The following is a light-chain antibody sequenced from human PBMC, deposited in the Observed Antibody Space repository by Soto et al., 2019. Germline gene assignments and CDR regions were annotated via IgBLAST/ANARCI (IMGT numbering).Light chain of an antibody. J-gene: IGKJ1*01. CDR1: QGISSY. CDR3: QQYYSYPRT. Sequence: AIRMTQSPSSLSASTGDRATITCRASQGISSYLAWYQQKPGKAPKLLIYAASTLQSGVPSRFSGSGSGTDFTLTIICLQSEDFATYYCQQYYSYPRTFGQGTKVDIK. CDR2: AAS. V-gene: IGKV1-8*01.